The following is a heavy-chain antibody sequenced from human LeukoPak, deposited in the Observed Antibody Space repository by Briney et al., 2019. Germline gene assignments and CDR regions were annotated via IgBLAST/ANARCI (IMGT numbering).Heavy chain of an antibody. Sequence: SETLSLTCTVSGGSTSSYYWSWIRQPPGKGLEWIGYIYYSGSTNYNPSLKSRVTISVDTSKNQFSLKLSSVTAADTAVYYCARFSSWENYYYYYYMDVWGKGTTVTISS. CDR3: ARFSSWENYYYYYYMDV. CDR1: GGSTSSYY. V-gene: IGHV4-59*01. CDR2: IYYSGST. J-gene: IGHJ6*03. D-gene: IGHD6-13*01.